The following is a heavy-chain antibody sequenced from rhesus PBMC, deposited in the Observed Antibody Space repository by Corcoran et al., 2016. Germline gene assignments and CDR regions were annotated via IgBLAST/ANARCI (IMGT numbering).Heavy chain of an antibody. CDR2: MNRGGGSK. J-gene: IGHJ4*01. D-gene: IGHD5-42*01. CDR1: GFTFSSYW. Sequence: EVQLVESGGGLAKPGGSLRLSCAASGFTFSSYWRNWVRQGPGKGLEWVTAMNRGGGSKYYADSVGGRFTSSRDNSKNTLTLQMNRLRAEDTAVYYCAKGGIQRVQPVDYWGQGVLVTVSS. CDR3: AKGGIQRVQPVDY. V-gene: IGHV3S25*01.